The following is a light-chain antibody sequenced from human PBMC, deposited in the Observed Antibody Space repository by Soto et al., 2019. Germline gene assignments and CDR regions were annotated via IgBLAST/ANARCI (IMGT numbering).Light chain of an antibody. CDR3: SPYTSSGTPYV. J-gene: IGLJ1*01. CDR1: SSDVGGYNY. V-gene: IGLV2-14*01. CDR2: EVS. Sequence: QSALTQPASVSGSPGQSITVSCTGTSSDVGGYNYVSCYQQHPGKAPKRLIYEVSNRPSGVSNRFSGSKSGNMASLTSSGFQAEDEEDYYSSPYTSSGTPYVFGTGTKVTVL.